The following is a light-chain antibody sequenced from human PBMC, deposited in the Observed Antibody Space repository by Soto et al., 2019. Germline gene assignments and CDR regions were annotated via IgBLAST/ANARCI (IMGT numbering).Light chain of an antibody. J-gene: IGLJ3*02. CDR3: CSYTGNNTRV. Sequence: QSALTQPPSASGSPRQSVTIACVGTSSDVGGYNYVSWYQQHPGKAPKRIIYEVTKRPSGVPDRFSASKSGNTASLTVSGLQAEDEADYYCCSYTGNNTRVFGGGTKVTVL. V-gene: IGLV2-8*01. CDR1: SSDVGGYNY. CDR2: EVT.